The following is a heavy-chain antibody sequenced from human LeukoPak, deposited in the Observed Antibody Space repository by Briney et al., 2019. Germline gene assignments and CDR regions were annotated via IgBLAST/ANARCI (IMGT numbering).Heavy chain of an antibody. V-gene: IGHV3-23*01. CDR3: ARDRYGDYSFDY. Sequence: GGSLRLSCAASGFTFNNFAMNWVRQAPGKGQEWVSGITGSGGSTSYADSVKGRFTISRDNSKNTIYLHMDNLRADDAAVYYCARDRYGDYSFDYWGQGTLVTVSS. J-gene: IGHJ4*02. CDR2: ITGSGGST. D-gene: IGHD4-17*01. CDR1: GFTFNNFA.